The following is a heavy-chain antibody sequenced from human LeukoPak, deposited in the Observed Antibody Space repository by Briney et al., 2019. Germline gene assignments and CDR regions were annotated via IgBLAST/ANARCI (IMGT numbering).Heavy chain of an antibody. V-gene: IGHV3-33*08. D-gene: IGHD3-22*01. J-gene: IGHJ6*02. Sequence: GRSLRLSCGASGFTFSSYGMHWVRQAPGKGLEWVAVIWYDGSNKYYADSVKGRFTISRDNSKNTLYLQMNSLRAEDTAVYYCARAPALRYDSSGYPGYYYYYGMDVWGQGTTVTVSS. CDR1: GFTFSSYG. CDR3: ARAPALRYDSSGYPGYYYYYGMDV. CDR2: IWYDGSNK.